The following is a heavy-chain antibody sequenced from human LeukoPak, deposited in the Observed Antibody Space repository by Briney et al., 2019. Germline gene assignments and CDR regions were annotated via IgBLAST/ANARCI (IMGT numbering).Heavy chain of an antibody. J-gene: IGHJ6*02. Sequence: GSSVKVSCKASGGTFSSYAISWVRQAPGQGLEWMGRIIPIFGIANYAQKFQGRVTITADKSTSTAYMELSSLRSEDTAVYYCARSIAPRNYSYYGMTSGAKGPRSPSP. CDR2: IIPIFGIA. CDR3: ARSIAPRNYSYYGMTS. CDR1: GGTFSSYA. D-gene: IGHD6-6*01. V-gene: IGHV1-69*04.